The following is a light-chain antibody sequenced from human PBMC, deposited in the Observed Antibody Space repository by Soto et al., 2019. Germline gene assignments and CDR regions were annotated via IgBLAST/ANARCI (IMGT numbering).Light chain of an antibody. CDR3: SSSASSGTTYL. J-gene: IGLJ1*01. CDR2: EVS. Sequence: QSALTQPASVSGSPGQSITISCSGSSSDIGGHNYVSWYQQHPGKAPKLILYEVSYRPSGVSNRFSGSKSGNTASLTISGLQAEDEADYYCSSSASSGTTYLFGDGTKVIVL. V-gene: IGLV2-14*01. CDR1: SSDIGGHNY.